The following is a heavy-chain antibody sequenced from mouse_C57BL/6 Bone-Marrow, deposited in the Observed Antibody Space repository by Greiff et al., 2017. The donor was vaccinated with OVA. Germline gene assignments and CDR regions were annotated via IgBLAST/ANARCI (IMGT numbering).Heavy chain of an antibody. CDR2: IYPGDGDT. V-gene: IGHV1-82*01. CDR3: ARKGRWFAY. Sequence: QVQLQQSGPELVKPGASVKISCKASGYAFSSSWMNWVKQRPGKGLEWIGRIYPGDGDTNYNGKFKGKATLTADKSSSTAYMQLSSLTSEDSAVYFCARKGRWFAYWGQGTLVTVSA. CDR1: GYAFSSSW. J-gene: IGHJ3*01.